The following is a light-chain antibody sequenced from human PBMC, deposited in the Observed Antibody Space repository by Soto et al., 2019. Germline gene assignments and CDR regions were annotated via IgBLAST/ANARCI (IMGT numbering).Light chain of an antibody. CDR2: GAS. CDR3: QQYGSSPLT. CDR1: QSVSSSY. J-gene: IGKJ4*01. Sequence: EIVSTQSPGTLSLSPGETATLSCRASQSVSSSYLAWYQQKPGQAPRLLIYGASSRATGIPDRFSGSGSGTDFTLTISRLEPEDFAVYYCQQYGSSPLTFGGGTKVDIK. V-gene: IGKV3-20*01.